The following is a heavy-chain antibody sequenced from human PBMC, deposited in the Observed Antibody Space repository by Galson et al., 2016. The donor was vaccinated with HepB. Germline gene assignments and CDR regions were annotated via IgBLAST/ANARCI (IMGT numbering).Heavy chain of an antibody. CDR2: ITGNGGTP. CDR1: GFTFNTYA. Sequence: SLRLSCAASGFTFNTYAMSWVRQAPGKGPEWVSAITGNGGTPYYTDSVKGRFTISRDNSKNTLYLQMNSLRVDDTAVYYCAKRDYSDSDGYLPLFDRWGQGALVTVSS. V-gene: IGHV3-23*01. J-gene: IGHJ4*02. CDR3: AKRDYSDSDGYLPLFDR. D-gene: IGHD3-22*01.